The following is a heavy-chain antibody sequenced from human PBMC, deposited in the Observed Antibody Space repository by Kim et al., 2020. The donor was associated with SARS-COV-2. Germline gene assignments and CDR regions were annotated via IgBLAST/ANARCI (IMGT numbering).Heavy chain of an antibody. Sequence: YSQKFQGRVTITRDTSASTAYMELSSLRSEDTAVYYCARGLGLELHPVDYWGQGTLVTVSS. D-gene: IGHD1-7*01. V-gene: IGHV1-3*01. CDR3: ARGLGLELHPVDY. J-gene: IGHJ4*02.